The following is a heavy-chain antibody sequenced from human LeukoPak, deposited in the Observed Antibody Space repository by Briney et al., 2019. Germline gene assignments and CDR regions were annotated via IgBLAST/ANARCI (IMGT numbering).Heavy chain of an antibody. J-gene: IGHJ6*02. CDR1: GYTFTSYD. V-gene: IGHV1-8*01. CDR2: MNPNSGNT. Sequence: GASVNGSCKASGYTFTSYDINWVRQATGQGLEWMGWMNPNSGNTGYAQKFQGRVTMTRNTSISTAYMELSSLRSEDTAVYYCARGDPLMYYYYYGMDVWGQGTTVTVSS. D-gene: IGHD2-8*01. CDR3: ARGDPLMYYYYYGMDV.